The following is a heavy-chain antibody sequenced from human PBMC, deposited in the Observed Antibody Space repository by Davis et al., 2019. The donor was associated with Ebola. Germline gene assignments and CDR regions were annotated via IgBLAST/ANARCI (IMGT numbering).Heavy chain of an antibody. V-gene: IGHV3-21*04. Sequence: GESLKISCAASGFTFSSYSMNWVRQAPGKGLEWVSSISSSSSYIYYADSVKGRFTISRDNSKNTLYLQMNSLRAEDTAVYYCAKAGGTYYDFWSGYYSGFDYWGQGTLVTVSS. CDR2: ISSSSSYI. D-gene: IGHD3-3*01. CDR1: GFTFSSYS. J-gene: IGHJ4*02. CDR3: AKAGGTYYDFWSGYYSGFDY.